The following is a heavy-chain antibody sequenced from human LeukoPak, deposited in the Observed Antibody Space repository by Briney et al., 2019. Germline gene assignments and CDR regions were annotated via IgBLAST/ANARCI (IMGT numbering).Heavy chain of an antibody. Sequence: GGSLRLSCAASGFTFSSYAMSWVRQAPGKGLEWVSAISGSGGSTYYADSVKGRFTISRDNSKNTLYLQMNSLIAEDTAVYYCANSAGIAAAGYYFDYWGQGTLVTVSS. J-gene: IGHJ4*02. V-gene: IGHV3-23*01. CDR1: GFTFSSYA. CDR3: ANSAGIAAAGYYFDY. CDR2: ISGSGGST. D-gene: IGHD6-13*01.